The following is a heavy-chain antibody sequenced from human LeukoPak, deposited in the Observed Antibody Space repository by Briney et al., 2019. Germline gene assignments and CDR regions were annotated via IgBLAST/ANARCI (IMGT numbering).Heavy chain of an antibody. CDR1: AFTFSTYA. Sequence: PAGSLRLSCAASAFTFSTYAMSWVRQAPGKGLEWVSAIRGSGGSTYYADSVKGRFTISRDNDKNSLYLQMNSLRAEDTAVYYCAGGIAARVDYWGQGTLVTVSS. CDR2: IRGSGGST. CDR3: AGGIAARVDY. D-gene: IGHD6-6*01. V-gene: IGHV3-23*01. J-gene: IGHJ4*02.